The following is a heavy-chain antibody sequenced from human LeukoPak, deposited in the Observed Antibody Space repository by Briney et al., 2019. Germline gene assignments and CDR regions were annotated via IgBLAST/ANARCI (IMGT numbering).Heavy chain of an antibody. J-gene: IGHJ3*02. Sequence: SVKVSRKASGGSFTFTSHAISWVRQAPGQGLEWMGGLIPIYGSASYAQKFQGRVTITSAESTRTVSMELSSLRPEDSAVYYCAGFFYDSSGDAFDIWGQGTMVTVSS. D-gene: IGHD3-22*01. CDR3: AGFFYDSSGDAFDI. CDR2: LIPIYGSA. V-gene: IGHV1-69*01. CDR1: GGSFTFTSHA.